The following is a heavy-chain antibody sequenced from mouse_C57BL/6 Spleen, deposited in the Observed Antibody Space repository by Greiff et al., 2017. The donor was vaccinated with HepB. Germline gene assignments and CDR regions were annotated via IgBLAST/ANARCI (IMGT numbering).Heavy chain of an antibody. CDR3: ARPLYYYGSSPPFYAMDY. V-gene: IGHV5-17*01. Sequence: EVMLVESGGGLVKPGGSLKLSCAASGFTFSDYGMHWVRQAPEKGLEWVAYISSGSSTIYYADTVKGRFTISRDNAKNTLFLQMTSLRSEDTAMYYCARPLYYYGSSPPFYAMDYWGQGTSVTVSS. D-gene: IGHD1-1*01. CDR2: ISSGSSTI. CDR1: GFTFSDYG. J-gene: IGHJ4*01.